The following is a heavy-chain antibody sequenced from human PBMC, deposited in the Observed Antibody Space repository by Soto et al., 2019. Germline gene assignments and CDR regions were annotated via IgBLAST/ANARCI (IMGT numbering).Heavy chain of an antibody. V-gene: IGHV4-30-2*01. Sequence: SETLSLTCAVSGGSISSGGYSWSWIRQPPGKGLEWIGYIYHSGSTYYNPSLKSRVTISVDRSKNQFSLKLSSVTAADTAVYYCASEGIAAAGTSYFDYWGQGTLVTVSS. CDR1: GGSISSGGYS. CDR2: IYHSGST. CDR3: ASEGIAAAGTSYFDY. D-gene: IGHD6-13*01. J-gene: IGHJ4*02.